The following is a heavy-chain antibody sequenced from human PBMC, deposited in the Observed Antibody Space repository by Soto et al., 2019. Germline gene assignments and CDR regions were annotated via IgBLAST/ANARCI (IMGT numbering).Heavy chain of an antibody. CDR3: ARGGPYQLLSDFDY. V-gene: IGHV3-64*01. CDR1: GFSFSNYA. J-gene: IGHJ4*02. CDR2: ISNNWGST. D-gene: IGHD2-2*01. Sequence: EVQLVESGGILVQPGESLRLSCVASGFSFSNYAMHWFRQSPGKGLEFVSAISNNWGSTYYANSVMGRFTNSRDNSKNTLYLQMGSLRAEDMAVYYCARGGPYQLLSDFDYWGQGTLVTVSS.